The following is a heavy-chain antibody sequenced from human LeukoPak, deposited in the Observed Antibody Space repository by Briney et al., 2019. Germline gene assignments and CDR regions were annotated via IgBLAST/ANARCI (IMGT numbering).Heavy chain of an antibody. Sequence: GGTLRLSCAASGFTFSAYWMHWVRQPPRKGQGRVSRVKYDRSTTTYADSVKGRFTISRDNAKNILYLQMNSLRVEDTAVYYCARDLDWLLFDYWGQGTLVTVSS. V-gene: IGHV3-74*01. D-gene: IGHD3-9*01. CDR1: GFTFSAYW. CDR3: ARDLDWLLFDY. CDR2: VKYDRSTT. J-gene: IGHJ4*02.